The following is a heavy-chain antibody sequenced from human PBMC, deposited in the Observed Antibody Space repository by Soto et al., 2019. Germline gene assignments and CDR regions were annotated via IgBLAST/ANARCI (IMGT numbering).Heavy chain of an antibody. D-gene: IGHD3-10*01. J-gene: IGHJ6*02. Sequence: GGSLRLSCAASGFTFSSYWMHWVRQAPGKGLVWVSRINSDGSSTSYADSVKGRFTISRDNAKNTLYLQMNSLRAEDTAVYYCARGAADLRPYYYGSGSYYPHYYYYYGMDVWGQGTTVTVSS. CDR3: ARGAADLRPYYYGSGSYYPHYYYYYGMDV. CDR2: INSDGSST. CDR1: GFTFSSYW. V-gene: IGHV3-74*01.